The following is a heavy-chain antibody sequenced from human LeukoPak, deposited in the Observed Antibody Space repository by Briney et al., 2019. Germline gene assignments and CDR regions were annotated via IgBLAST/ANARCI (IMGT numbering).Heavy chain of an antibody. CDR2: INPSGGIT. CDR3: ARSRLWSPRDAFDI. V-gene: IGHV1-46*01. D-gene: IGHD3-16*01. CDR1: GYTFTSYY. Sequence: GASVKVSCKASGYTFTSYYIHWVRQAPGQGLEWMGMINPSGGITTYAQKFQGRVTMTRDMSTSTVYMELSSLRSEDTAVYYCARSRLWSPRDAFDIWAQGTMVTVSS. J-gene: IGHJ3*02.